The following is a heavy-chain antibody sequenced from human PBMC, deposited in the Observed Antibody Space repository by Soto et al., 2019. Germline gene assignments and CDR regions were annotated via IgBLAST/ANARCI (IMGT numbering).Heavy chain of an antibody. V-gene: IGHV3-23*01. CDR3: AKASDGGWPYYFDSWGHGTLVTVSSGKPYVAAADTATYYCARGGISHWAYFYYMDV. Sequence: GGSLRLSCVASGFPFDPYVMAWVRQAPGKGLEWVAAIRSNTAVTYYADSMRGRCTISRVNSANTIFLQMNSLRVDDSAVYFCAKASDGGWPYYFDSWGHGTLVTVSSGKPYVAAADTATYYCARGGISHWAYFYYMDVWDRGTTVTVSS. CDR2: IRSNTAVT. J-gene: IGHJ6*03. CDR1: GFPFDPYV. D-gene: IGHD1-26*01.